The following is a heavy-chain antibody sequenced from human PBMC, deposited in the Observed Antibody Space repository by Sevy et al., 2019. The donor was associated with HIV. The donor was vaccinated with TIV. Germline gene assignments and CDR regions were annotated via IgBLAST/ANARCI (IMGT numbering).Heavy chain of an antibody. CDR1: GGTFDTYS. CDR3: ARDRDITFGGGDAFDI. Sequence: ASVKVSCKTSGGTFDTYSISWLRQAPGQWLEWMGGITPFFRTTNYAQKFQGRVTITADESTGTAYMELSSLRSEDSAVYYCARDRDITFGGGDAFDIWGQGTMVTVSS. V-gene: IGHV1-69*13. CDR2: ITPFFRTT. D-gene: IGHD3-16*01. J-gene: IGHJ3*02.